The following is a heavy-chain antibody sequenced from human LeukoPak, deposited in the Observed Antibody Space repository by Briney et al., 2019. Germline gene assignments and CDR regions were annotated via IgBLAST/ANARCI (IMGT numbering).Heavy chain of an antibody. Sequence: GGSLRLSCAASGFTFSSYGMHWVRQAPGKGLEWVAYIRYDGSNKHYADSVKGRFTISRDNSNNTMHLQMNSVRPEDTAVYFCARNYYHSSAPGSWFDPWGQGTLVTVSS. D-gene: IGHD3-22*01. CDR3: ARNYYHSSAPGSWFDP. J-gene: IGHJ5*02. V-gene: IGHV3-30*02. CDR2: IRYDGSNK. CDR1: GFTFSSYG.